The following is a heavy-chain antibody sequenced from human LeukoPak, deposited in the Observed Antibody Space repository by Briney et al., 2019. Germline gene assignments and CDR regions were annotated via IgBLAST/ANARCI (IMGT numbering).Heavy chain of an antibody. CDR1: GFTFSSCA. V-gene: IGHV3-23*01. CDR3: VKGITGFDY. Sequence: GGSLRLSCAASGFTFSSCAMSWVRQAPGKGLEWVSGISTRGDNTYYADSVKGRFTISRDTSKNTLYLQINSLRGEDTAVYYCVKGITGFDYWGQGTLVTVSS. CDR2: ISTRGDNT. D-gene: IGHD3-16*01. J-gene: IGHJ4*02.